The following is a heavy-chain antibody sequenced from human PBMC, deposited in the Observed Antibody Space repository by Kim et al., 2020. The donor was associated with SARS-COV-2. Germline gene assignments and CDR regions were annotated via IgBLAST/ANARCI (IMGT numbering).Heavy chain of an antibody. CDR1: RFSLSDHY. CDR2: SGNKASSHTT. D-gene: IGHD6-19*01. V-gene: IGHV3-72*01. CDR3: CRGYSGGPIYAFDI. J-gene: IGHJ3*02. Sequence: GGSLRLSCVTSRFSLSDHYIDWVRQGPGKGLEWVGRSGNKASSHTTEYAASVKDRFTISRDDSKNSLYLQMNSLKTEDTAVYYCCRGYSGGPIYAFDIWGQGTGFTVSS.